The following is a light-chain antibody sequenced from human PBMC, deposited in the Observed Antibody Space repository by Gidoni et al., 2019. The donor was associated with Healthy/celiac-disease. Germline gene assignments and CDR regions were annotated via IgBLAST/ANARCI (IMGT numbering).Light chain of an antibody. J-gene: IGKJ2*01. Sequence: EIVLTQSPATLSLSPGERATLSCRASQSVSSYLAWYQQTPGQAPRLLIYDASNRASGIPARFSGSGSGTDFTLIISSLEPEDFAVYYCQQRSNWSYTFGQGTKLEIK. V-gene: IGKV3-11*01. CDR2: DAS. CDR1: QSVSSY. CDR3: QQRSNWSYT.